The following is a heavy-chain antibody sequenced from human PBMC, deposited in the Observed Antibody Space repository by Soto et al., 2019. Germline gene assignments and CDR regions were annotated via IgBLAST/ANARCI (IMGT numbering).Heavy chain of an antibody. CDR2: IWYDGSNK. V-gene: IGHV3-33*01. Sequence: QVQLVESGGGVVQPGRSLRLSCAAYGFTFSSYGMHWVRQAPGKGLEWVAVIWYDGSNKYYADSVKGRFTISRDNSKNTLYLRMNSLRAEDTAVYYCAGGPPYGSGHSGMDVWGQGTTVTVSS. CDR1: GFTFSSYG. J-gene: IGHJ6*02. CDR3: AGGPPYGSGHSGMDV. D-gene: IGHD3-10*01.